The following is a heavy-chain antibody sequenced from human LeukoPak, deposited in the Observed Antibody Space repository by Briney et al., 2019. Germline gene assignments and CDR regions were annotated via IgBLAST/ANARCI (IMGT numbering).Heavy chain of an antibody. D-gene: IGHD6-13*01. Sequence: SETLSLTCTVSGGFISSSSYYWGWIRQPPGKGLEWIGEINHSGSTNYNPSLKSRVTISVDTSKNQFPLKLSSVTAADTAVYYCATQTGIAAAGPPTWFDPWGQGTLVTVSS. CDR2: INHSGST. CDR3: ATQTGIAAAGPPTWFDP. V-gene: IGHV4-39*06. J-gene: IGHJ5*02. CDR1: GGFISSSSYY.